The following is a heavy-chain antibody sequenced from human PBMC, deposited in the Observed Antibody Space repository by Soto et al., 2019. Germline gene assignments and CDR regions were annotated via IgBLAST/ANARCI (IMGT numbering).Heavy chain of an antibody. Sequence: EVQLLESGGGLAQPGGSLTLSCAASGFTFSNYAMSWVRQAPGRGLEWVSVISGSGRSTYYADSVKGRFTISRDNSKNTLNLQMSSRRAEDTALYSCAKDPYGAVAGTNLDYWGQGTLVIVSS. CDR3: AKDPYGAVAGTNLDY. D-gene: IGHD6-19*01. J-gene: IGHJ4*02. CDR2: ISGSGRST. V-gene: IGHV3-23*01. CDR1: GFTFSNYA.